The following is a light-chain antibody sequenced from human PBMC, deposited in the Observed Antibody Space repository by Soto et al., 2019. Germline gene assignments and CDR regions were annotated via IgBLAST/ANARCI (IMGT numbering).Light chain of an antibody. V-gene: IGLV1-40*01. J-gene: IGLJ3*02. CDR2: GDS. Sequence: QPVLTQAPSVSGAPGQRVTISCTGSSSNIGAGYNVHWYQQVPGTAPKLLIYGDSNRPSGVPDRFSGSKSGTSASLAITGLQAEDEADYYCQSYDSSLSGWLFGGGTKLTVL. CDR3: QSYDSSLSGWL. CDR1: SSNIGAGYN.